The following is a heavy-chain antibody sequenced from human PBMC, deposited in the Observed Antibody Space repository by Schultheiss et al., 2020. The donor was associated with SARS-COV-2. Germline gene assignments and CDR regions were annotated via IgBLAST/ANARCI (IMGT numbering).Heavy chain of an antibody. CDR2: IYHTGST. CDR3: AKHGSGWYILYYFDY. J-gene: IGHJ4*02. Sequence: SQTLSLTCAVYGGSFSGYYWSWIRQPPGKGLEWIGEIYHTGSTNYNPSLKSRVTISADKSKNQFSLKVNSVTAADTAVYYCAKHGSGWYILYYFDYWGQGTLVTVSS. CDR1: GGSFSGYY. D-gene: IGHD6-19*01. V-gene: IGHV4-34*01.